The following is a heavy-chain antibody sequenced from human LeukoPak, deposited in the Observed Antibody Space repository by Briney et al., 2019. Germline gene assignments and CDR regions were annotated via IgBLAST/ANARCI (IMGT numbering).Heavy chain of an antibody. CDR2: INGNGGTT. CDR3: AREIPQGMDV. CDR1: GYDVINYY. J-gene: IGHJ6*02. Sequence: GASVKVSCKASGYDVINYYMHWVRQAPGQGLEWMGIINGNGGTTTYAQKFQGRVSMTRDTSTSTGYMELTSLRSEDTAVYYCAREIPQGMDVWGQGTTVTVSS. V-gene: IGHV1-46*01.